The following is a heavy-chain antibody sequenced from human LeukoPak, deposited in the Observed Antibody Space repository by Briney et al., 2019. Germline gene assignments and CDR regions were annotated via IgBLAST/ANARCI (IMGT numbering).Heavy chain of an antibody. CDR1: GGSFSGYY. CDR3: ARVGDYGDYDPYYFDY. J-gene: IGHJ4*02. Sequence: SETLSLTCAVYGGSFSGYYWSWIRQPPGKGLEWIGEINHSGSTNYNPSLKSRVTISVDTSKNQFSLKLSSVTAADTAVYYCARVGDYGDYDPYYFDYWGQGTLVTVSS. CDR2: INHSGST. V-gene: IGHV4-34*01. D-gene: IGHD4-17*01.